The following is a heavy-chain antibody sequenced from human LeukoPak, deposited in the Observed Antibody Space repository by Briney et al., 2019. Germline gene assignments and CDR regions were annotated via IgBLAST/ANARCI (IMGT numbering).Heavy chain of an antibody. J-gene: IGHJ3*02. CDR3: ARDRVGGWAFDI. Sequence: GGSLRLSCAASGFIFSSYPMHLVRQAPGKGLEYVSSILGNGGSPQYANSVKGRFTISRDNSKNTLHLQMGSLRADDMAVYYCARDRVGGWAFDIWGQGTMVTVSS. V-gene: IGHV3-64*01. CDR2: ILGNGGSP. CDR1: GFIFSSYP. D-gene: IGHD3-16*01.